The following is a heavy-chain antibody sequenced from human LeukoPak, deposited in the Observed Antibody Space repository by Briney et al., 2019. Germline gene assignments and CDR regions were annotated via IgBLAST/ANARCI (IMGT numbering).Heavy chain of an antibody. CDR1: GFTFNNYA. V-gene: IGHV3-23*01. CDR3: AKDPKVLTLRRFDP. CDR2: ISGSGAGT. Sequence: GGSLRLSCAASGFTFNNYAVNWVRQAPGKGLEWVSTISGSGAGTYYADSVKGRFTISRDNSKNTQYLQMNSLRAEDTAVYYCAKDPKVLTLRRFDPWGQGTLVTVSS. D-gene: IGHD3-16*01. J-gene: IGHJ5*02.